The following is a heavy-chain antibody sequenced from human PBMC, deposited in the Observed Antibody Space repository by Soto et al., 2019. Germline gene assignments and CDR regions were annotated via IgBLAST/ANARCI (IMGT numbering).Heavy chain of an antibody. Sequence: GGSLRLSCAAYGFTFSSYVIHWVRQAPGKGLEWVAVISYDGSNKYYADSVKGRFTISRDNSKHTLFLQMNSLRPEDTAVYYCAKDLEGYCSSTSCYTYFGLDVWGQGTTVTVSS. V-gene: IGHV3-30*18. D-gene: IGHD2-2*01. CDR2: ISYDGSNK. CDR3: AKDLEGYCSSTSCYTYFGLDV. J-gene: IGHJ6*02. CDR1: GFTFSSYV.